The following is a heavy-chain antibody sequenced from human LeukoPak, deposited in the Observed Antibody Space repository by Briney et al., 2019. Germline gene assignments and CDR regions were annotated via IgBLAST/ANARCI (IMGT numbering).Heavy chain of an antibody. CDR2: IRYDGSNE. J-gene: IGHJ4*02. CDR3: ARCTTGKTFGSLREIKKSREIDY. Sequence: GGSLRLSCAASGFTFSSYGMHWVRQAPGKGLEWVSFIRYDGSNEYYADSVRGRFTISRDNSKNTLYLQMNSLRAEDTAVYYCARCTTGKTFGSLREIKKSREIDYWGQGTLVTVSS. CDR1: GFTFSSYG. D-gene: IGHD1-1*01. V-gene: IGHV3-30*02.